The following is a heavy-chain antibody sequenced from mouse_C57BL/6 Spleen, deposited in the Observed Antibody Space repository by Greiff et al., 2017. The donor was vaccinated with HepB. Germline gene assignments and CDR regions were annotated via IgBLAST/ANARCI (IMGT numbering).Heavy chain of an antibody. CDR2: IYPGSGST. CDR3: ARRAYYSNYGYFDV. J-gene: IGHJ1*03. D-gene: IGHD2-5*01. Sequence: QVQLKQPGAELVKPGASVKMSCKASGYTFTSYWITWVKQRPGQGLEWIGDIYPGSGSTNYNEKFKSKATLTVDTSSSTAYMQLSSLTSEDSAVYYCARRAYYSNYGYFDVWGTGTTVTVAS. CDR1: GYTFTSYW. V-gene: IGHV1-55*01.